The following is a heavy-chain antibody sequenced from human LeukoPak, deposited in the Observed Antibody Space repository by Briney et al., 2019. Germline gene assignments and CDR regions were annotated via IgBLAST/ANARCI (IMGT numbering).Heavy chain of an antibody. CDR1: GFTFSNYW. Sequence: GGSLRLSSAASGFTFSNYWMTWVRQAPGKGLEWVADIKQDGSEKLYVNSVRGRFTISRDNAEMSLFLQMNSLRAEDTAVYYCARDNGVVHGVYYMDVWGKGTTVTVS. V-gene: IGHV3-7*01. J-gene: IGHJ6*03. D-gene: IGHD3-3*01. CDR3: ARDNGVVHGVYYMDV. CDR2: IKQDGSEK.